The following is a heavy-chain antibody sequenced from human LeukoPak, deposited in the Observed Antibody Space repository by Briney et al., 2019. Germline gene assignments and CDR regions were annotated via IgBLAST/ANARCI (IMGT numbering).Heavy chain of an antibody. V-gene: IGHV1-2*02. CDR2: INPNSGGT. D-gene: IGHD6-13*01. J-gene: IGHJ6*02. CDR3: ARDPPYSNRYYYYYGMDV. CDR1: GYTFTGYY. Sequence: ASVKVSCKASGYTFTGYYMHWVRQAPGQGLEWMGWINPNSGGTNYAQKFQGRVTMTRDTSISTAYMELSRLRSDDTAVYYCARDPPYSNRYYYYYGMDVWGQGTTVTVSS.